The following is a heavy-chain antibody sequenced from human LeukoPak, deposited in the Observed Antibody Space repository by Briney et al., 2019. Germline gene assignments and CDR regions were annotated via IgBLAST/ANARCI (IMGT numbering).Heavy chain of an antibody. J-gene: IGHJ4*02. V-gene: IGHV3-30-3*01. CDR2: ISYDGSGQ. CDR3: ARDRGPGYSYGVLDY. Sequence: PGRSLRLSCAASGFTFSSYAMHWVRQAPGKGLEWVALISYDGSGQYYTESVKGRFTISRDNSKNTLYLQVNSLRVEDTAVYYCARDRGPGYSYGVLDYWGQGTLVTVSS. CDR1: GFTFSSYA. D-gene: IGHD5-18*01.